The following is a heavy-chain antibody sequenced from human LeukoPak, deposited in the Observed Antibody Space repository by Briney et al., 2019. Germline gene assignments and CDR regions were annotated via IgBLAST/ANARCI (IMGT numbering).Heavy chain of an antibody. J-gene: IGHJ4*01. D-gene: IGHD2-2*01. CDR2: IYTGDSET. CDR1: GYRFIGYW. CDR3: PRSVTYCTSTTCTFDY. V-gene: IGHV5-51*01. Sequence: HGEPLKFPWKGLGYRFIGYWSGGAGQMPGKGREGMGIIYTGDSETTYSPSFQGQVTLSADTPISTACLQWSSLKASDTAMYYRPRSVTYCTSTTCTFDYWGHGTLVTVSS.